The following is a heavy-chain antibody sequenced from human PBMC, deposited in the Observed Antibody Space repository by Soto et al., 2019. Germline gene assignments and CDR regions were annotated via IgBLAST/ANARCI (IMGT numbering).Heavy chain of an antibody. J-gene: IGHJ6*04. Sequence: GGSLRLSCAASGFTFSSFAMSWVRQAPGKGLEWVSAISGGGGSTFYADSVKGRFTISRDNSKNTLHLQMNSLRAEDTAVFYCAKRVSSSLGMDVWCKGTTVTVSS. V-gene: IGHV3-23*01. D-gene: IGHD6-13*01. CDR3: AKRVSSSLGMDV. CDR1: GFTFSSFA. CDR2: ISGGGGST.